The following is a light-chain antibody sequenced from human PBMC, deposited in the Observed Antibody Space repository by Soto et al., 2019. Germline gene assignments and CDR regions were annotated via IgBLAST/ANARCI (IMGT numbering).Light chain of an antibody. CDR1: QSVGSN. CDR2: GAS. J-gene: IGKJ2*01. V-gene: IGKV3-15*01. Sequence: IVMTQSPANLSVSPGERVTLSCRASQSVGSNLAWYQQKPGQAPRLLMYGASTRATGIPARFSGSGSGTEFTLAITSLQSEDFVLYYCQQYNSWPYTFGQGTKLEIK. CDR3: QQYNSWPYT.